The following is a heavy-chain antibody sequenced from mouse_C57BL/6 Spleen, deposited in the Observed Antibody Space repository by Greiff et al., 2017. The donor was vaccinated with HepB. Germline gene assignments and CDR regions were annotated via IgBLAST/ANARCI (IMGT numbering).Heavy chain of an antibody. D-gene: IGHD2-1*01. CDR2: IYPRSGNT. V-gene: IGHV1-81*01. J-gene: IGHJ4*01. CDR1: GYTFTSYG. CDR3: ARSDYYGNYGYAMDY. Sequence: VQLQQSGAELARPGASVKLSCKASGYTFTSYGISWVKQSTGQGLEWIGEIYPRSGNTYYNEKFKGKATLTADKSSSTAYMELRSLTSEDSAVYFCARSDYYGNYGYAMDYWGQGTSVTVSS.